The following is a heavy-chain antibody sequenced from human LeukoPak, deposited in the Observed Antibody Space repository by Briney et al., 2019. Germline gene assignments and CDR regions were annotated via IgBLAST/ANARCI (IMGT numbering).Heavy chain of an antibody. J-gene: IGHJ3*02. Sequence: GGSLRLSCAASGFTVSSNFMSWVRQAPGKGLEWVSVIYSGGSTYYADSVKDRFTISRDNSKNTLYLQMNSLRAEDTAVYYCARVQYSGSYSDAFDIWGQGTMVTVSS. CDR3: ARVQYSGSYSDAFDI. CDR2: IYSGGST. D-gene: IGHD1-26*01. V-gene: IGHV3-66*01. CDR1: GFTVSSNF.